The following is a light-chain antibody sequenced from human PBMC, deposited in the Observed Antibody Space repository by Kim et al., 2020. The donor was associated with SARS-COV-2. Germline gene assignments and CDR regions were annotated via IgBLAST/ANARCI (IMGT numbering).Light chain of an antibody. CDR3: QQYGNSPNT. J-gene: IGKJ2*01. CDR2: DAA. V-gene: IGKV3-20*01. Sequence: LNPGERATLSGRASQSVGSNYLAWYQQKPGQATRLLVYDAASRATGIPDRVSGSGSGTDFTLTISRLEPEDLAVYYCQQYGNSPNTFGQGTKLEI. CDR1: QSVGSNY.